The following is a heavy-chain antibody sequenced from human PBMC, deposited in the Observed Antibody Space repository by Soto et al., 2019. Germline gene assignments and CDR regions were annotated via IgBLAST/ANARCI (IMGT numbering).Heavy chain of an antibody. CDR2: VSYHGTNK. V-gene: IGHV3-30*03. Sequence: QVQLVESGGGVVQPGRSLRLSCAASGFTFSSYGMHWVRQAPGKGLEWVALVSYHGTNKYYGDSVNGRFTISRDNAKNKRYLQMNSLRAEDRAVYYCARALPYDSSGYFFDYWGQGTLVTVSS. J-gene: IGHJ4*02. CDR1: GFTFSSYG. CDR3: ARALPYDSSGYFFDY. D-gene: IGHD3-22*01.